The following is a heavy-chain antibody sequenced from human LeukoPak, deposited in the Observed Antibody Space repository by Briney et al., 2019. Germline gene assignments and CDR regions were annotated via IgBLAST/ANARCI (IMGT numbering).Heavy chain of an antibody. J-gene: IGHJ4*02. Sequence: SETLSLTCAVYGGSFSGYYWSWIRQPPGKGLEWIGEINHSGSTNYNPSLKSRVTISVDTSKNQFSLKLSSVTAADTAVYYCASSSGYSYGPPNFDYWGQGTLVTVSS. D-gene: IGHD5-18*01. CDR3: ASSSGYSYGPPNFDY. CDR2: INHSGST. V-gene: IGHV4-34*01. CDR1: GGSFSGYY.